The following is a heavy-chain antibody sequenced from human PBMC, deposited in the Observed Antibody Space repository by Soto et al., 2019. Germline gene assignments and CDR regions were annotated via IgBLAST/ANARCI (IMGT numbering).Heavy chain of an antibody. Sequence: QVVLLQSGAEMKKPGASLNISCKASGYTFRRYAINWVRQVPGQRLEWMGWINGGDGGTISSQKFQGRVTIVRDTSTDTAYMELSGLRAEDTALYYCARAPPYSGAFPRTYSLDSWGKGSLITVSS. V-gene: IGHV1-3*01. CDR1: GYTFRRYA. D-gene: IGHD1-26*01. J-gene: IGHJ4*02. CDR2: INGGDGGT. CDR3: ARAPPYSGAFPRTYSLDS.